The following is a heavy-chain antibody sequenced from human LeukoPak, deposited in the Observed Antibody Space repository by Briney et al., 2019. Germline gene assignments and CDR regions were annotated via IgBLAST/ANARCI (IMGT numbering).Heavy chain of an antibody. D-gene: IGHD6-13*01. CDR1: GGSFSGYY. Sequence: PSETLSLTCAVYGGSFSGYYWSWIRQPPGKGLEWIGEINHSGSTNYNPSLKSRVTISVDKSKNQFSLKLSSVTAADTAVYYCARDTVIAAAGPRGFDYWGQGTLVTVSS. CDR3: ARDTVIAAAGPRGFDY. J-gene: IGHJ4*02. CDR2: INHSGST. V-gene: IGHV4-34*01.